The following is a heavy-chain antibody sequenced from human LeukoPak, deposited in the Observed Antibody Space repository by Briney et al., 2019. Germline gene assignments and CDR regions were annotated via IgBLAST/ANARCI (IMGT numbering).Heavy chain of an antibody. D-gene: IGHD6-13*01. CDR3: ARGKWAAAAPGDY. CDR2: IYYSGST. Sequence: SETLSLTCTVTGGSISSYYWSWIRQPPGKGLEWIGYIYYSGSTNYNPSLKSRVTISVDTSKNQFSLKLSSVTAADTAVYYCARGKWAAAAPGDYWGQGTLVTVSS. J-gene: IGHJ4*02. V-gene: IGHV4-59*01. CDR1: GGSISSYY.